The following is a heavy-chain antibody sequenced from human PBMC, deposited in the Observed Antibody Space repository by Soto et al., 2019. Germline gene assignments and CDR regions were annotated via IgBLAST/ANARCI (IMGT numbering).Heavy chain of an antibody. CDR1: GYTFTTYA. V-gene: IGHV1-18*01. J-gene: IGHJ6*02. CDR2: ISAYNGNT. CDR3: ARGGASDYYYGMDV. Sequence: QVQLVQSGTEVKRPGASVKVSCKASGYTFTTYAISWVRQAPGQGLEWMGWISAYNGNTHHAQKLQGRVTMTTDTSASTAFMELRSLRSDDTAVYYCARGGASDYYYGMDVWGQGTTVTVSS.